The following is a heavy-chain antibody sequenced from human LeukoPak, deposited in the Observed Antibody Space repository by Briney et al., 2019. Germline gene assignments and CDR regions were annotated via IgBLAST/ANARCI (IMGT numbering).Heavy chain of an antibody. J-gene: IGHJ4*02. V-gene: IGHV3-23*01. D-gene: IGHD3-10*01. CDR3: AKDFGRNLGGPGY. CDR1: GFSFSTYA. Sequence: GGSLRLSCAASGFSFSTYAMAWVRQAPGGGLEWVSGISGDGGSTYYADAVKGRFAISRDNSKSTLYLQMNSLRAEDTAMYYCAKDFGRNLGGPGYWGRGTLVTVSS. CDR2: ISGDGGST.